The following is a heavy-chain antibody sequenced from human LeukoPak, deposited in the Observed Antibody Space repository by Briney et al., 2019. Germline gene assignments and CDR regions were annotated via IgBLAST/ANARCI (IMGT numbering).Heavy chain of an antibody. D-gene: IGHD2-15*01. CDR3: ARHFCSGGRCYYPYYFDY. V-gene: IGHV5-51*01. Sequence: GESLKISCQGSGSTFTHYWIGWARRLPGKGLEWMGFIYPGDSDTTYSPSFQGQVTISADKSISTAYLQWSSLKASDSAMYYCARHFCSGGRCYYPYYFDYWGQGTLVTVSS. CDR2: IYPGDSDT. CDR1: GSTFTHYW. J-gene: IGHJ4*02.